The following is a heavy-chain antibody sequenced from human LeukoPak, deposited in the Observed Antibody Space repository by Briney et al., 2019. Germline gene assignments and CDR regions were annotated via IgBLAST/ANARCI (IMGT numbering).Heavy chain of an antibody. CDR2: TYYRSNWYY. V-gene: IGHV6-1*01. Sequence: SQTLSLTCDISGDTVSSNSAAWNWIRQSPSRGLEWLGRTYYRSNWYYDYAVSVKSRITISPDTSKNQFSLQLNSVTADDTAVYYCARGFALDFWGQGTMVTVSS. J-gene: IGHJ3*01. CDR1: GDTVSSNSAA. CDR3: ARGFALDF.